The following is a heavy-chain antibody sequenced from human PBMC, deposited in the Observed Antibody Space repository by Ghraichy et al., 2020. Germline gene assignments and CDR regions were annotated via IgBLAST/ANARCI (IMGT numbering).Heavy chain of an antibody. CDR2: IKSETSGGTI. Sequence: GGSLRLSCAASGFAFSNAWMSWVRQAPGKGLEWVGRIKSETSGGTIEYAAPVQHRFTISRDDSKNTLYLQMNSLKTEDTAVCYCTTNLAYWGRGTLVTVSS. J-gene: IGHJ4*02. CDR3: TTNLAY. D-gene: IGHD1-14*01. CDR1: GFAFSNAW. V-gene: IGHV3-15*01.